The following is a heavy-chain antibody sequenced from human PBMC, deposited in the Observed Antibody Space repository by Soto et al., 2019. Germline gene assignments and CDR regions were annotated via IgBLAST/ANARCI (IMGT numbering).Heavy chain of an antibody. Sequence: QVQLVQSGAEVKKPGASVKVSCKASGYTFTSYYMHWVRQAPGQGLEWMGIINPSGGSTSYAQKFQGRVTMTRDTSTSTVYMELSSLRSEDKAVYYCARDATMVRGVKPNKPTYYYYYYMDVWGKGTTVTVSS. CDR3: ARDATMVRGVKPNKPTYYYYYYMDV. D-gene: IGHD3-10*01. V-gene: IGHV1-46*03. J-gene: IGHJ6*03. CDR2: INPSGGST. CDR1: GYTFTSYY.